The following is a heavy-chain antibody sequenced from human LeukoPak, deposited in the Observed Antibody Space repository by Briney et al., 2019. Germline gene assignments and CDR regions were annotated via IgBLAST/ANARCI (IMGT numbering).Heavy chain of an antibody. CDR2: IIPILGIA. V-gene: IGHV1-69*04. Sequence: SVKVSCKASGGTFSSYAISWVRQAPGQGLEWMGRIIPILGIANYAQKFQGRVTITADKSTSTAYMELSSLRSEDTAVYYCARVDTAMVIDYWGQGTLVTVS. D-gene: IGHD5-18*01. J-gene: IGHJ4*02. CDR1: GGTFSSYA. CDR3: ARVDTAMVIDY.